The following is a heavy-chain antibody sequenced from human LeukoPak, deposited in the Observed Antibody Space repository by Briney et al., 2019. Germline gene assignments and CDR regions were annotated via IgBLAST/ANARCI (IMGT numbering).Heavy chain of an antibody. CDR3: AKDLVLSWDSSGWGSWFDP. D-gene: IGHD6-19*01. Sequence: GGSLRLSCAASGFTFSNYAMSWVRQAPGKGLEWVSLISGSGGSTYYADSVKGRFTISRDNSKNTLYLQMNSLRAEDTAVYYCAKDLVLSWDSSGWGSWFDPWGQGTLVTVSS. CDR1: GFTFSNYA. V-gene: IGHV3-23*01. J-gene: IGHJ5*02. CDR2: ISGSGGST.